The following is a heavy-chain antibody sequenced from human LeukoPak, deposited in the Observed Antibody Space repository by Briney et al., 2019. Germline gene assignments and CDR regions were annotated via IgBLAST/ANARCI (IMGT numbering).Heavy chain of an antibody. CDR1: GYTLSELS. CDR3: ATEAPNRLVYDSSWYYFYC. V-gene: IGHV1-24*01. J-gene: IGHJ4*02. CDR2: LDPEDADI. Sequence: ASVKVSCKVSGYTLSELSIHWVRQAPGKRPEWMGGLDPEDADIFYPQKFQGRVTMTQDTSTDTAYMELKSLTSDDTAIYFCATEAPNRLVYDSSWYYFYCWVQGTLVTVSS. D-gene: IGHD6-13*01.